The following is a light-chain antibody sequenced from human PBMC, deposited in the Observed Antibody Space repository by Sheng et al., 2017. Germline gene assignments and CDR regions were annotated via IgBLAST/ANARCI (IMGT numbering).Light chain of an antibody. Sequence: QSALTQPASVSGSPGQSITISCTGTSSDVGGHDFVSWYQQHPGKAPKLMIYYNTDRPLGVSTRFSCSKSGNTASLTISGVQAEDEADYYCTSYTDSFTYIFGTGTKVTVL. J-gene: IGLJ1*01. CDR1: SSDVGGHDF. CDR3: TSYTDSFTYI. V-gene: IGLV2-14*03. CDR2: YNT.